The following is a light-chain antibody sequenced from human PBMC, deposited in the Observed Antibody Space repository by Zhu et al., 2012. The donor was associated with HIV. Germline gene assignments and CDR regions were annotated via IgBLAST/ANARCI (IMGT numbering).Light chain of an antibody. V-gene: IGKV3-11*01. CDR1: QSVSSY. CDR3: QNRNNWPPEIT. Sequence: VLTQSPATLSVSPGERGTLSCRASQSVSSYLAWYQQKPGQAPRLLIYDASSRATDIPDRFSGSGSGTDFTLTISNLEPEDFAVYYCQNRNNWPPEITFGGGTKVEIK. CDR2: DAS. J-gene: IGKJ4*01.